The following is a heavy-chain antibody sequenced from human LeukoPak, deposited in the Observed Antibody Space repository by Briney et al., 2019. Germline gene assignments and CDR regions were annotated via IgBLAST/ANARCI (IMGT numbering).Heavy chain of an antibody. CDR1: GGSISSYY. CDR3: ARLGDSGYDD. J-gene: IGHJ4*02. Sequence: SETLSLTCTVSGGSISSYYWSWIRQPPGKGLGWIGYIYYSGSTNYNPSLKSRVTISVDTSKNQFSLKLSSVTAADTAVYYCARLGDSGYDDWGQGTLVTVSS. V-gene: IGHV4-59*08. CDR2: IYYSGST. D-gene: IGHD5-12*01.